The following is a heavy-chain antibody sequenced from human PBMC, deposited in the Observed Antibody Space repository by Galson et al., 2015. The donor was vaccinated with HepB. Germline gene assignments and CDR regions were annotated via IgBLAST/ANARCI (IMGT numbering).Heavy chain of an antibody. CDR3: VRPRGAGAGDYQNWYFDL. J-gene: IGHJ2*01. V-gene: IGHV3-30-3*01. D-gene: IGHD4-17*01. CDR1: GFSFNYFP. Sequence: SLRLSCAASGFSFNYFPMHWVRQAPGKGLEWVAVISYTGSYTAYADFGRGRFTISRDNSKNALYLQMNSPRVEDTALYYCVRPRGAGAGDYQNWYFDLWGRGTLVTVSS. CDR2: ISYTGSYT.